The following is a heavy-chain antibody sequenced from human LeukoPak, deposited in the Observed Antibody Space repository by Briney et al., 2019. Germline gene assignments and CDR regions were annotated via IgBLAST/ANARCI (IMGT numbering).Heavy chain of an antibody. CDR2: INNDGSST. J-gene: IGHJ4*02. CDR3: ACYGIAPPY. D-gene: IGHD2-15*01. CDR1: GFTFSSYW. V-gene: IGHV3-74*01. Sequence: PGGSLRLSCAASGFTFSSYWMHWVRQAPGKGLVWVSHINNDGSSTSYADSVKGRFTISRDNAKNTLYLQMNSLGTEDTAVYYCACYGIAPPYWGQGTLVTVSS.